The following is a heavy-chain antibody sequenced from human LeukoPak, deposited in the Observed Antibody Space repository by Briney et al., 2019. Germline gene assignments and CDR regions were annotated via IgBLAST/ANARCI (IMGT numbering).Heavy chain of an antibody. Sequence: PGGSLRLSCAASGFTFSSYGMHWVRQAPGKGLEWVAFIRYDGSNKYYADSVKGRFTISRDNSKNTLYLQMNSLRAEDTAVYYCAKCGGFVVPLGYMDVWGKGTTVTVSS. CDR3: AKCGGFVVPLGYMDV. CDR1: GFTFSSYG. D-gene: IGHD2-2*01. V-gene: IGHV3-30*02. CDR2: IRYDGSNK. J-gene: IGHJ6*03.